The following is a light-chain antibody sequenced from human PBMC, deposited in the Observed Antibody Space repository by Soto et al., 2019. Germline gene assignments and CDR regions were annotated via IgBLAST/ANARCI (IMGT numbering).Light chain of an antibody. Sequence: QSVLTQPPSVSGAPGQRVTISCTGSSSNIGAGYDVNWYQQLPGTAPKLMIYEVSKRPSGVSNRFSGSKSGNTASLTISGLQADDEAEYYCNSRTSSGSSVFGGGTKLTVL. V-gene: IGLV1-40*01. CDR3: NSRTSSGSSV. J-gene: IGLJ2*01. CDR1: SSNIGAGYD. CDR2: EVS.